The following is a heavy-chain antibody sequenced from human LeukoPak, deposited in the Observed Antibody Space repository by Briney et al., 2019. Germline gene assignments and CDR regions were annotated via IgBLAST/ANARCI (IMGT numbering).Heavy chain of an antibody. J-gene: IGHJ6*03. CDR1: GGSISSYY. CDR3: AGTPVVPAAIDYYYYYMDV. CDR2: IYTSGST. D-gene: IGHD2-2*01. Sequence: SETLSLTCTVSGGSISSYYWSWIRQPAGKGLEWIGRIYTSGSTNYNPSLKSRVIMSVDTSKNQFSLKLSSVTAADTAVYYCAGTPVVPAAIDYYYYYMDVWGKGTTVTVSS. V-gene: IGHV4-4*07.